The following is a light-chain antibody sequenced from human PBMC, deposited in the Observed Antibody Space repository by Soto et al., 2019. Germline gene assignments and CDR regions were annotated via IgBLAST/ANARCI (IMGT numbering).Light chain of an antibody. V-gene: IGKV3-20*01. CDR1: ETVNNNF. CDR2: AAS. J-gene: IGKJ2*01. CDR3: QQYGSSPPYT. Sequence: DIVLTQSPGTLSLSPGERATLSCRASETVNNNFLGWYQQKPGQAPRLLIFAASRRATGIPDRFSGSGSETDFTLTISRLEPEDFGVYYCQQYGSSPPYTFGQGTKLEIK.